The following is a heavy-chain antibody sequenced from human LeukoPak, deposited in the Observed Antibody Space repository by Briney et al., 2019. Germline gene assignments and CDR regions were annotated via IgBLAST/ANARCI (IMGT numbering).Heavy chain of an antibody. CDR1: GFTLSNHW. CDR3: TRVGYIDEGIDC. Sequence: GGSLRLSCAASGFTLSNHWVTWVRQVPGRGPEWVANVNRDGSETYYLDSVKGRFTISRDNAKNSLYLQMNSLRAEDTAIYYCTRVGYIDEGIDCWGQGTLVTVSS. CDR2: VNRDGSET. V-gene: IGHV3-7*04. D-gene: IGHD5-24*01. J-gene: IGHJ4*02.